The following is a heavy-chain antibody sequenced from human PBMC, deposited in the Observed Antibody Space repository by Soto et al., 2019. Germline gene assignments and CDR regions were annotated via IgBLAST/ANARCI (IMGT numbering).Heavy chain of an antibody. Sequence: SQTLSLTCAISGDSVSSNTAAWNWIRSSPSRGLEWLGRTYYRSDWRHDYAVSVKSRITVNPDTSKNHFSLQLNSVTPDDTAVYYCARGVAGSGFDLWGQGTLVTVSS. J-gene: IGHJ4*02. CDR1: GDSVSSNTAA. CDR3: ARGVAGSGFDL. CDR2: TYYRSDWRH. D-gene: IGHD6-19*01. V-gene: IGHV6-1*01.